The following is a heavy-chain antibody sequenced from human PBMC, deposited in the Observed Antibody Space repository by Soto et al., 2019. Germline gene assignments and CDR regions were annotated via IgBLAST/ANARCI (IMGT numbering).Heavy chain of an antibody. V-gene: IGHV3-66*01. CDR2: IYSGGST. J-gene: IGHJ6*02. Sequence: EVQLVESGGGLVQPGGSLRLSCAASGFTVSSNYMSWVRQAPGKGLEWVSLIYSGGSTYYAYSVKGRFTLSRDNSKTTMYLQMNSLSAEDTAVYYCARDPAYYDFRLVVWGQGAKVTVSS. CDR3: ARDPAYYDFRLVV. CDR1: GFTVSSNY. D-gene: IGHD3-3*01.